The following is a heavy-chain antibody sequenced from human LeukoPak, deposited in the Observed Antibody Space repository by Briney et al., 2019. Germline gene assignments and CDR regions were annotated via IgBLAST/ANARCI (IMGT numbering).Heavy chain of an antibody. D-gene: IGHD4-17*01. Sequence: SETLSLTCAVYGGSFSGYYWSWIRQPPGKGLEWIGEINHSGSTNYNPSLKSRVTISVDTSKNQFSLKLSSVTAADTAVYYCARANTVKEADYWGQGTLVTVSA. J-gene: IGHJ4*02. CDR3: ARANTVKEADY. V-gene: IGHV4-34*01. CDR1: GGSFSGYY. CDR2: INHSGST.